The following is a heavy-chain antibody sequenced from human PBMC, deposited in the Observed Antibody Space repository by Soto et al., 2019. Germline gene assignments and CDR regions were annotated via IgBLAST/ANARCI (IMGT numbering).Heavy chain of an antibody. CDR3: ARGGVTTIFGDS. CDR1: GFAFSTYN. Sequence: GGSLRLSCAASGFAFSTYNMNWVRQAPGKGLEWLSYIDSSSKTIYYADSVKGRFIISRDNAKNSLYLQMNSLRDEDTAVYHCARGGVTTIFGDSWGHGTLVTVSS. J-gene: IGHJ5*01. V-gene: IGHV3-48*02. CDR2: IDSSSKTI. D-gene: IGHD5-12*01.